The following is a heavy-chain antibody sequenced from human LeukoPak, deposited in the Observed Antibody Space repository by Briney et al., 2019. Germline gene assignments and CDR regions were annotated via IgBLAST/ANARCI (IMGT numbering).Heavy chain of an antibody. CDR2: ISGRGRSI. V-gene: IGHV3-11*01. J-gene: IGHJ4*02. CDR1: GFTFSDYH. CDR3: ARGSSPPDH. Sequence: GGSLRLSCAASGFTFSDYHMSWIRQAPGKGLEWVSDISGRGRSIYYADSVKGRFTISRDNAKNSLYLQMDSLRAEDTALYYCARGSSPPDHWGQGILVTVSS.